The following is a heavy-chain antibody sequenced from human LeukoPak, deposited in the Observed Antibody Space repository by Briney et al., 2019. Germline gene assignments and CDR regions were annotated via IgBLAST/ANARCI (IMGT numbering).Heavy chain of an antibody. CDR3: ARLQWLQTGRDFFDY. D-gene: IGHD6-19*01. CDR1: GFTFSSYS. CDR2: ISSSSSTI. J-gene: IGHJ4*02. V-gene: IGHV3-48*02. Sequence: PGGSLRLSCAASGFTFSSYSMNWVRQAPGKGLEWVSYISSSSSTIYYADSVKGRFTISRDNAKNSLYLQMNSLRDEDTAVYYCARLQWLQTGRDFFDYWGQGTLVTVSS.